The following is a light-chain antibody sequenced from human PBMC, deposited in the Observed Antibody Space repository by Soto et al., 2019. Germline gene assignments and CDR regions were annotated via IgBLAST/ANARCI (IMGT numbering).Light chain of an antibody. CDR1: QGISTY. Sequence: DIQMTQSPSSLSASVGDRVTITCRASQGISTYLNWYQQKPGKAPKLLIYAASTFQSGVPSRFSGSGSETDFTLTISSLQPEDFATYSCQQSYSTTWTFGQGIKVEIK. J-gene: IGKJ1*01. V-gene: IGKV1-39*01. CDR2: AAS. CDR3: QQSYSTTWT.